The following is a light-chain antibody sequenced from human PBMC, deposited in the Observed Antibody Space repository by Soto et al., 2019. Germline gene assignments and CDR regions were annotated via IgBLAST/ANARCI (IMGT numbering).Light chain of an antibody. CDR3: QHGWT. J-gene: IGKJ1*01. V-gene: IGKV1-5*01. Sequence: DIQMTQSPSTLSASVGDRVTITCRASHNINKWLAWYQQKPGKAPKFLIYDASVLQSGVPSRFSGSGSGTEFTLTISSLHPDDFATYYCQHGWTFGQGTRVEI. CDR2: DAS. CDR1: HNINKW.